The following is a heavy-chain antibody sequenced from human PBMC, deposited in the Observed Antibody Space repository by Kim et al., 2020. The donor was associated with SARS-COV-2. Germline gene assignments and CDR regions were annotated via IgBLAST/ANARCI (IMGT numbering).Heavy chain of an antibody. V-gene: IGHV1-3*01. Sequence: FQGRVTFNRDTSANTAYMDLSSLRSEDTAVYYCARSFYCTSTSCLYYFDYWGQGTLVTVSS. CDR3: ARSFYCTSTSCLYYFDY. D-gene: IGHD2-2*01. J-gene: IGHJ4*02.